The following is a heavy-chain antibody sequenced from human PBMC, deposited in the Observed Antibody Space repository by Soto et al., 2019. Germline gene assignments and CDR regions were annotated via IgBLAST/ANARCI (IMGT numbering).Heavy chain of an antibody. D-gene: IGHD4-17*01. V-gene: IGHV4-30-2*06. CDR1: GGSMSRGSRS. CDR3: ARADFGGVGDY. CDR2: IYYTGTT. J-gene: IGHJ4*02. Sequence: QLQLQESGSRLVKPSETLSLTCAVSGGSMSRGSRSWNWIRQSPGKSLEWIGYIYYTGTTYYNPSINSRVTISVGKAKNQFSLKPIYVSAADTGVYYCARADFGGVGDYWVQGILGTVSS.